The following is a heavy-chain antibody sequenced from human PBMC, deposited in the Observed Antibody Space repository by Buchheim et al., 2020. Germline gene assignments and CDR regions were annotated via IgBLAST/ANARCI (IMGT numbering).Heavy chain of an antibody. CDR2: INPSGGST. Sequence: QVQLVQSGAEVKKPGASVKVSCKASGYTFTSYYMHWVRQAPGQGLEWMGIINPSGGSTSYAQKFQGRVTMTRDTSTSTGYMELSSLRSEDTAVYYCASTSQTYYYDSSGYYGLGYWGQGTL. CDR3: ASTSQTYYYDSSGYYGLGY. CDR1: GYTFTSYY. D-gene: IGHD3-22*01. V-gene: IGHV1-46*01. J-gene: IGHJ4*02.